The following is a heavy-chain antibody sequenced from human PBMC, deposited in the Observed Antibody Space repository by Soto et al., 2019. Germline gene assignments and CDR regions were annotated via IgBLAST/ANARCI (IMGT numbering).Heavy chain of an antibody. CDR3: AREAGCSGGSCHTRGLDY. CDR1: GGSISSYY. V-gene: IGHV4-59*01. Sequence: QVQLQESGPGLVKPSETLSLTCTVSGGSISSYYWSWIRQPPGKGMEWIGYIYYSGTTNDNPSLKSRDTISVDTSKNQFSLKLSSVTVADTAVYYCAREAGCSGGSCHTRGLDYWGQGTLVTVSS. J-gene: IGHJ4*02. D-gene: IGHD2-15*01. CDR2: IYYSGTT.